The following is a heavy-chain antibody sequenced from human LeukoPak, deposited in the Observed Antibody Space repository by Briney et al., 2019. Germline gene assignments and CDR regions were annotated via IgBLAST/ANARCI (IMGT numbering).Heavy chain of an antibody. D-gene: IGHD3-10*01. CDR3: ARGRITMVRGAPLWFDP. Sequence: SETLSLTCAVYGGPFSGYYWNWLRQPPGKGLEWIGEINHRGSTNYNSSLKRRVTISVDTSKKQFSLKLSSVTAADTAVYYCARGRITMVRGAPLWFDPWGQGTLVTVPS. V-gene: IGHV4-34*01. CDR1: GGPFSGYY. J-gene: IGHJ5*02. CDR2: INHRGST.